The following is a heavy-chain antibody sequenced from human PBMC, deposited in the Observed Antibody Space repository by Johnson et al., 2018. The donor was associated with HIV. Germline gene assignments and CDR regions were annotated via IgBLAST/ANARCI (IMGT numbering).Heavy chain of an antibody. Sequence: VQLVESGGDLEEPGESLRLSCVASGFTFSNAWMHWVRQAPGKGLEWVGRIKSKTDGGTIDYAAPVKGRFTISRDDSKNTLYLQMNSLKTEDTALYYCTSDRRGSSGAFDIWGQGTEVTVSS. CDR1: GFTFSNAW. V-gene: IGHV3-15*01. CDR2: IKSKTDGGTI. CDR3: TSDRRGSSGAFDI. J-gene: IGHJ3*02. D-gene: IGHD1-26*01.